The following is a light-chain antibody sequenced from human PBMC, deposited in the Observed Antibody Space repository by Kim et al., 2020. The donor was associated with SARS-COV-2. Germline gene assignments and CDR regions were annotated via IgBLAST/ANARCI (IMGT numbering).Light chain of an antibody. CDR3: LEHESFPYT. CDR1: QGIGSF. J-gene: IGKJ2*01. V-gene: IGKV1-17*03. Sequence: DIQMTQSPSVMSASVGDRVTITCRASQGIGSFLAWLQQKPGQAPKRLIYAASILQSGVPSRFSGSRSETEFTLTISSLQPEDFATYYCLEHESFPYTFGQGTKVEIK. CDR2: AAS.